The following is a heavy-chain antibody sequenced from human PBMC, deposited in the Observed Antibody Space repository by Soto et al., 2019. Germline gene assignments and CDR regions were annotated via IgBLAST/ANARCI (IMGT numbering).Heavy chain of an antibody. J-gene: IGHJ4*02. CDR2: INPNSGVT. Sequence: ASVKVSCKASGYTFTDYYVHWVRQAPGQGLEWMEWINPNSGVTNYAQKFRGWVTLTRDTSVSTAYMELNRLKSDDTAVFFCARGVSGWSPFDLWGQGTLVTVSS. CDR3: ARGVSGWSPFDL. CDR1: GYTFTDYY. D-gene: IGHD6-19*01. V-gene: IGHV1-2*04.